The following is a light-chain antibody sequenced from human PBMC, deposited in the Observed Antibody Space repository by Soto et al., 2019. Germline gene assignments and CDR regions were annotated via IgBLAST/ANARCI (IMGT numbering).Light chain of an antibody. CDR3: QHYGNSAPYT. CDR1: QIVNNNY. Sequence: EVLLTQSPGTLSLSPGERATLSCRASQIVNNNYLAWYQQKPGQAPRLLIYAASTRASDIEGRFSGSGSGTDFTLTISRLEPEDVAVYYCQHYGNSAPYTFGRGTKLEI. V-gene: IGKV3-20*01. CDR2: AAS. J-gene: IGKJ2*01.